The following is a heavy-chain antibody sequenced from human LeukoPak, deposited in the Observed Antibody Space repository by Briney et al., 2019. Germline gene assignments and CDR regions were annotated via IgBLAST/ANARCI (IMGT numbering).Heavy chain of an antibody. Sequence: SSETLSLTCSVSDDSITMYYWTWIRQPAGKGLEWIGRIYTSGSTNYNPSLKSRVTMSVDTSKNQFSLKLSTVTAADTAVYYCARDSGPLAFDYWGQGTLVTVSS. CDR1: DDSITMYY. V-gene: IGHV4-4*07. CDR2: IYTSGST. J-gene: IGHJ4*02. CDR3: ARDSGPLAFDY.